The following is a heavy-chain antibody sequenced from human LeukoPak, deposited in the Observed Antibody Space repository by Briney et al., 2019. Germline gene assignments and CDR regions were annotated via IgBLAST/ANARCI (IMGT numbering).Heavy chain of an antibody. V-gene: IGHV4-61*02. CDR2: IYTSGST. J-gene: IGHJ3*02. CDR3: ACLTTADAFDI. Sequence: PSETLSLTCTVSGGSISSGSYYWSWIRQPAGEGLEWIGRIYTSGSTNYNPSLKSRVTISVDTSKNQFSLKLSSVTAADTAVYYCACLTTADAFDIWGQGTMVTVSS. D-gene: IGHD3-22*01. CDR1: GGSISSGSYY.